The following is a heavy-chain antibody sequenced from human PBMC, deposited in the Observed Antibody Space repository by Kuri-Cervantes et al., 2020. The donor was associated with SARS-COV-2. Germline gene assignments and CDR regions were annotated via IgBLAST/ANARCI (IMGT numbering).Heavy chain of an antibody. J-gene: IGHJ6*03. CDR2: INHIGKT. CDR3: ARHRLVTGATGFPRYHSHMDV. Sequence: SETLSLTCTVSGDSISSGGYYWSWIRQPPGKGLEWIGYINHIGKTYYSPSLQRRPSLSVDRPKNQFSLKLRSVTAADTAVYYCARHRLVTGATGFPRYHSHMDVWGKGTTVTVSS. CDR1: GDSISSGGYY. V-gene: IGHV4-30-2*01. D-gene: IGHD1-26*01.